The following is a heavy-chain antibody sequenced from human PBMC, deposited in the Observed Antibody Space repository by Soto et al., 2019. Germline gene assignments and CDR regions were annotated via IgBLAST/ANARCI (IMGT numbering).Heavy chain of an antibody. CDR2: ISGSGGST. V-gene: IGHV3-23*01. D-gene: IGHD2-15*01. CDR1: GFTFSSYA. CDR3: AKDLRGVVVVAANDY. J-gene: IGHJ4*02. Sequence: PGGSLRLSCAASGFTFSSYAMSWVRQAPGKGLEWVSAISGSGGSTYYADSVKGRFTISRDNSKNTLCLQMNSLRAEDTAVYYCAKDLRGVVVVAANDYWGQGTLVTVSS.